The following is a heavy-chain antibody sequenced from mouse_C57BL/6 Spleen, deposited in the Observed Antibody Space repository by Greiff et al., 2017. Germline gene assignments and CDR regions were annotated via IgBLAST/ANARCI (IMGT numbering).Heavy chain of an antibody. CDR2: IWSGGST. J-gene: IGHJ2*01. CDR1: GFSLTSYG. CDR3: ARDYGSSYVGYYFDY. D-gene: IGHD1-1*01. Sequence: QVQLQQSGPGLVQPSQSLSITCTVSGFSLTSYGVHWVRQSPGKGLEWLGVIWSGGSTDYNAAFISRLSISKDNSKSQVFFKMNSLQADDTAIYXGARDYGSSYVGYYFDYWGQGTTLTVSS. V-gene: IGHV2-2*01.